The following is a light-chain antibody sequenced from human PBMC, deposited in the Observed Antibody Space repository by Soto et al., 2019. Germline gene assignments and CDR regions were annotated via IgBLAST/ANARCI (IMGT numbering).Light chain of an antibody. CDR3: QQYKNWLGT. CDR2: GAS. CDR1: QSVGSN. V-gene: IGKV3D-15*01. Sequence: EIVMTQSPATLSVSPGESATLSCSASQSVGSNFAGYQQRPGQPPRLLIYGASSRATGIPARFSGSWSGTEFNLTISSLQSEDFAVYYCQQYKNWLGTFGQGTKAEFQ. J-gene: IGKJ1*01.